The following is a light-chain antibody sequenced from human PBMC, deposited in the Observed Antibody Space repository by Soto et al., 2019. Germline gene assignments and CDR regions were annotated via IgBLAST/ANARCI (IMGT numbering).Light chain of an antibody. CDR2: KAS. CDR3: QHYNSYLEA. J-gene: IGKJ1*01. CDR1: QTISMW. Sequence: DIQMTQSPSTLSGSVGDRVTITCRASQTISMWLAWYQQKPGKAPKLLIYKASTLKSGVPSRFSGSGSGKEFALTMSRLQPDDVEAKYCQHYNSYLEAVGEGTKWIS. V-gene: IGKV1-5*03.